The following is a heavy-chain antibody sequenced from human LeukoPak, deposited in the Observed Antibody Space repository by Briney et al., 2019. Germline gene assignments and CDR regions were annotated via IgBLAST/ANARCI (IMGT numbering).Heavy chain of an antibody. V-gene: IGHV3-7*01. CDR2: IKNDGSEE. D-gene: IGHD3-10*01. J-gene: IGHJ4*02. CDR1: GFTSSRYC. Sequence: GGSLRLSCATSGFTSSRYCMRWVRQAPGKGLEGVANIKNDGSEEYYVDSVKGRFTISRDNARNTLFLQMNSLSVEDTPVYYCARAIRGSAVDTGDRWGEGALVTVSS. CDR3: ARAIRGSAVDTGDR.